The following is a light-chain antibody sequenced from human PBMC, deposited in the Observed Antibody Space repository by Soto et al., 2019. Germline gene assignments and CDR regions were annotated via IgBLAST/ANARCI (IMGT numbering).Light chain of an antibody. CDR3: QHYGSSPPYT. J-gene: IGKJ2*01. Sequence: EVVMTQSPATLSVSPGERATLSCRASQSVNTLLAWYQQKPGQAPRLLIFGASKRATGIPDRFSGSGSGTEFTLTISSLQSEDFAVYYCQHYGSSPPYTFGQGTKLKIK. V-gene: IGKV3-15*01. CDR2: GAS. CDR1: QSVNTL.